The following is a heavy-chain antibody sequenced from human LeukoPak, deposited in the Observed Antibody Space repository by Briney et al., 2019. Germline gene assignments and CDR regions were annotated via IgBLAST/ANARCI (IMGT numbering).Heavy chain of an antibody. CDR2: ISPYNGGT. V-gene: IGHV1-2*02. D-gene: IGHD3-3*01. CDR3: ARDPRYYDFWGGYYNEDYYYYYMDV. Sequence: ASVKVSCKASGYTFSGYYIHWVRQAPGQGLEWMGWISPYNGGTNYAQNFQGRITMTRDTSITTAYMELSRLRSDDTAVYYCARDPRYYDFWGGYYNEDYYYYYMDVWCKGTTVTVSS. J-gene: IGHJ6*03. CDR1: GYTFSGYY.